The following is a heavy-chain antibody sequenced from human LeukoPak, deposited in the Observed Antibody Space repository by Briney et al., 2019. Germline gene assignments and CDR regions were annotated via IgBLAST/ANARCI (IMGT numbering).Heavy chain of an antibody. Sequence: ASVKVSCKASGYTFTGYYMHWVRQAPGQGLEWMGWINPNSGGTNYAQKFQGRVTMTRDTSISTAYMELSRLRSDDTAVYYCAREMDIVVVPAAMDYWGQGTLVTVSS. V-gene: IGHV1-2*02. D-gene: IGHD2-2*03. J-gene: IGHJ4*02. CDR2: INPNSGGT. CDR3: AREMDIVVVPAAMDY. CDR1: GYTFTGYY.